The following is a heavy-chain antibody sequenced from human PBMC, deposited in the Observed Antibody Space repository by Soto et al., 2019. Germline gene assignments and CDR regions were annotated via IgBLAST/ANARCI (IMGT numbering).Heavy chain of an antibody. CDR1: GYTFTSYD. V-gene: IGHV1-8*01. J-gene: IGHJ6*03. CDR3: ARGHIPLETSYYYYYMDV. Sequence: ASVKVSCKASGYTFTSYDINWVRQATGQGLEWMGWMNPNSGNTGYAQKFQGRVTMTRNTSISTAYMELSSLRSEDTAVYYCARGHIPLETSYYYYYMDVWGKGTTVTVSS. CDR2: MNPNSGNT.